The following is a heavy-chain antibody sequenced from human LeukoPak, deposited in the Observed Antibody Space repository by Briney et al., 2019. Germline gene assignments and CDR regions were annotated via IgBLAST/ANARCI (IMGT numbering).Heavy chain of an antibody. D-gene: IGHD6-13*01. CDR2: ISYSGST. CDR3: ARGLAAAGTDYFDY. V-gene: IGHV4-31*03. J-gene: IGHJ4*02. CDR1: GGSISSGGYY. Sequence: SETLSLTCTVSGGSISSGGYYWSWIRQHPGKGLEWIGYISYSGSTYYNPSLKSRVTISVDTSKNHFSLKLTSVTAADTAVFYCARGLAAAGTDYFDYWCQGTLVTVSS.